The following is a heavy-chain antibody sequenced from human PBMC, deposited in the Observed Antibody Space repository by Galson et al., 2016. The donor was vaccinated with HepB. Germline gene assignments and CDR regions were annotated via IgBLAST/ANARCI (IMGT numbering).Heavy chain of an antibody. J-gene: IGHJ4*02. CDR1: GFSFRTYG. Sequence: LRLSCAASGFSFRTYGMHWFRQAPGKGLEWVAFILYDGTNKHYADSVKGRFTISRDNSENTLYLEMDSLRAEDTAVYYCAKEEWGCCSGGTCYTDYWGQGTLVTVSS. CDR3: AKEEWGCCSGGTCYTDY. CDR2: ILYDGTNK. D-gene: IGHD2-15*01. V-gene: IGHV3-30*02.